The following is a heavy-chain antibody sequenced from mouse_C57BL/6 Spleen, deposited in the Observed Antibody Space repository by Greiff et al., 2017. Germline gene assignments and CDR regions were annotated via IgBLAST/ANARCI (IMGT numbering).Heavy chain of an antibody. D-gene: IGHD2-10*02. CDR3: ARSGYDSYAMDY. Sequence: QVHVKQSGAELARPGASVKMSCKASGYTFTSYTMHWVKQRPGQGLEWIGYINPSSGYSKYNQKFKDKATLTADKSCSTADMQLSSLTSEDSAVYYCARSGYDSYAMDYWGQGTSVTVSS. V-gene: IGHV1-4*01. J-gene: IGHJ4*01. CDR2: INPSSGYS. CDR1: GYTFTSYT.